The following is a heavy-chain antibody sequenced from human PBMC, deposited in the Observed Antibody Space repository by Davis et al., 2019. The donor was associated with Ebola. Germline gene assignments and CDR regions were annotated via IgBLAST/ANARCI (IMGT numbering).Heavy chain of an antibody. J-gene: IGHJ5*02. Sequence: ASVKVSCKASGYTFTDSYIHWVRQAPGQGLEYMGWINPNNGDTYYVPKFQGRVTLTRDTSISTAFMELSGLTSDDTADYYCARDLTGITCCSWGQGTLVTVSS. CDR2: INPNNGDT. V-gene: IGHV1-2*02. CDR3: ARDLTGITCCS. CDR1: GYTFTDSY. D-gene: IGHD2-2*01.